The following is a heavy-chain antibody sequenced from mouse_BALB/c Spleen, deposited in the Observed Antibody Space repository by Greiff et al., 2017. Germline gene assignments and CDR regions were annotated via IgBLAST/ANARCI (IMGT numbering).Heavy chain of an antibody. Sequence: EVKLVESGGGLVQPGGSLKLSCAASGFTFSSYAMSWVRQTPEKRLEWVASISSGGSTYYPDSVKGRFTISRDNARNILYLQMSSLRSEDTAMYYCARGTTASAMDYWGQGTSVTVSS. CDR1: GFTFSSYA. D-gene: IGHD1-2*01. CDR2: ISSGGST. J-gene: IGHJ4*01. CDR3: ARGTTASAMDY. V-gene: IGHV5-6-5*01.